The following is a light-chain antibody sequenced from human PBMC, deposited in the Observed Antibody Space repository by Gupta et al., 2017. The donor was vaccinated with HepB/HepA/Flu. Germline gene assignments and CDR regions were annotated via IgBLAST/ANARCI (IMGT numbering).Light chain of an antibody. J-gene: IGKJ1*01. CDR1: QSVRNK. CDR3: QQYNSWPPWT. V-gene: IGKV3-15*01. Sequence: EVVLTQSPGTLSVSPGERATLPCRASQSVRNKLAWHEQKPGQAPRLLIYDASTRATGVPARLSGSGSGTEFTLTISSLQSEDFAVYYCQQYNSWPPWTFGQGTNVETK. CDR2: DAS.